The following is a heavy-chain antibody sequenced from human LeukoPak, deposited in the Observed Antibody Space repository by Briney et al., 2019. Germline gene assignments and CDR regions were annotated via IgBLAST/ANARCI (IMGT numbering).Heavy chain of an antibody. CDR1: GGTFSSYA. V-gene: IGHV1-69*05. D-gene: IGHD3-22*01. CDR3: ASHGGGYYDSRIDY. Sequence: ASVKVSCKASGGTFSSYAISWVRQAPGQGLEWMGGIIPIFGTANYAQKFQGRVTITTDESTSTAYMELSSLRSEDTAVYYCASHGGGYYDSRIDYWGQGTLVTVSS. J-gene: IGHJ4*02. CDR2: IIPIFGTA.